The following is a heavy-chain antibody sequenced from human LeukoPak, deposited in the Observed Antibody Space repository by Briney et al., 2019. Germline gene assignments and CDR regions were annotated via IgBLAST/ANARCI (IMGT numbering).Heavy chain of an antibody. Sequence: GGSLRLSCAASGFTFSSYAMSWVRQAPGKGLEWVSAISGSGGSTYYADSVKGRFTISRDNSKNTLYLQMNSLRAEDTAVYYCAKGEGGYSYGVPYYFDYWGQGTLVTVSS. D-gene: IGHD5-18*01. CDR3: AKGEGGYSYGVPYYFDY. V-gene: IGHV3-23*01. CDR2: ISGSGGST. CDR1: GFTFSSYA. J-gene: IGHJ4*02.